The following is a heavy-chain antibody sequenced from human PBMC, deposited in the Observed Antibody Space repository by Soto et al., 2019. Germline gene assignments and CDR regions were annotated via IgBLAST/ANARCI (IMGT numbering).Heavy chain of an antibody. CDR3: ARRVIGSSRAFDI. CDR1: GFSFSYYG. Sequence: GGSLRLSCAASGFSFSYYGLHWVRQAPGKGLEWLALITHDGYNRYYADSVKGRFTISRDNSKNTIFLQMNSLKSEDTAVYYCARRVIGSSRAFDIWGQGTMVTVSS. CDR2: ITHDGYNR. V-gene: IGHV3-30*03. J-gene: IGHJ3*02. D-gene: IGHD3-10*01.